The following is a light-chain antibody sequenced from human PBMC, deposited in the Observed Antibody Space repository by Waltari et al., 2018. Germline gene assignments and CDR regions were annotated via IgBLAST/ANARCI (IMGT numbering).Light chain of an antibody. CDR3: HHYTDWPPGT. J-gene: IGKJ2*02. CDR1: QSVRTN. Sequence: IVLTQSPVTLSVSQGERVTLSCRASQSVRTNVAWYQQQPGQAPRPLIYGASKSATGIPARFSGTGSVTEFTLTISSLQCEDFAVYFCHHYTDWPPGTLGQGTKLDSK. V-gene: IGKV3-15*01. CDR2: GAS.